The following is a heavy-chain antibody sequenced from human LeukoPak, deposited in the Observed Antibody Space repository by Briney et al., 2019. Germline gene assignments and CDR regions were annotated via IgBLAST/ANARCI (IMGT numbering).Heavy chain of an antibody. CDR2: IYTSGST. Sequence: SETLSLTCTVSGNSFGDYYWSWIRQPAGKGLEWIGRIYTSGSTTYNPSLKSRVTISVDTSKNQFSLKLSSVTAADTAVYYCARLQGPYDYVWGSYPAYNWFDPWGQGTLVTVSS. CDR3: ARLQGPYDYVWGSYPAYNWFDP. CDR1: GNSFGDYY. J-gene: IGHJ5*02. V-gene: IGHV4-4*07. D-gene: IGHD3-16*02.